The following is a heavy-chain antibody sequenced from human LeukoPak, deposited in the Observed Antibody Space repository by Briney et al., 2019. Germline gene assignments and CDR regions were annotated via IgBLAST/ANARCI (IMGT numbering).Heavy chain of an antibody. CDR2: IRYDGSNK. CDR3: GKGIVVVPAVVDY. J-gene: IGHJ4*02. CDR1: GFTFNSYG. D-gene: IGHD2-2*01. Sequence: PGGSLRLSCAASGFTFNSYGMHWVRQAPGKGLEWVTYIRYDGSNKYYADSVKGRFTISRDNSKNTLYLQMNSLRAEDTAVYYCGKGIVVVPAVVDYWGQGTLVTVSS. V-gene: IGHV3-30*02.